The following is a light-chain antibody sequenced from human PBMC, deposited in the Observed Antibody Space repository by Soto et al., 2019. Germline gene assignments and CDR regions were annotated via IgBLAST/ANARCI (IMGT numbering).Light chain of an antibody. CDR1: QSVSNT. J-gene: IGKJ1*01. CDR3: QQYNNWPGT. CDR2: GAS. V-gene: IGKV3-15*01. Sequence: EIALTQFPGTLSLSPGERGTLSCRASQSVSNTQVAWYQQKPGQAPRLLMYGASTRATGVTARFRGGGSGTEFTLTINSLQHEDFAIYYCQQYNNWPGTSGQGTKVDIK.